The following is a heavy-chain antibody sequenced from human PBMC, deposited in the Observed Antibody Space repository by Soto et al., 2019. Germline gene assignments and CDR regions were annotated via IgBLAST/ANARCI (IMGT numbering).Heavy chain of an antibody. D-gene: IGHD1-26*01. J-gene: IGHJ6*02. V-gene: IGHV3-30-3*01. CDR1: GFTFSSYA. CDR3: ARVGATKYYYYYYGMDV. CDR2: ISYDGSNK. Sequence: PGGSLRLSCAASGFTFSSYAMHWVRQAPGKWLEWVAVISYDGSNKYYADSVKGRFTISRDNSKNTLYLQMNSLRAEDTAVYYCARVGATKYYYYYYGMDVWGQGXTVTVSS.